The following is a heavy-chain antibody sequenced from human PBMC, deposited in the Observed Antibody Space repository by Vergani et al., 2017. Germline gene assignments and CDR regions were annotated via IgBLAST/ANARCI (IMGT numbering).Heavy chain of an antibody. D-gene: IGHD4-23*01. CDR2: IYTSGST. Sequence: QVQLQESGPGLVKPSETLSLTCTVSGGSISSYYWSWIRQPAGTGLEWIGRIYTSGSTNYNPSLKSRVTMSVDTSKNPFSLKLSSVTAADTAVYYCARDPEVVTQHYYYYGMDVWGQGTTVTVSS. J-gene: IGHJ6*02. CDR1: GGSISSYY. CDR3: ARDPEVVTQHYYYYGMDV. V-gene: IGHV4-4*07.